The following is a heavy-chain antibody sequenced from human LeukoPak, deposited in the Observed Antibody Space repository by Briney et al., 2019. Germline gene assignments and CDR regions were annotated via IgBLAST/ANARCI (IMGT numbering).Heavy chain of an antibody. D-gene: IGHD3-10*01. CDR1: GGSISSYY. CDR2: IYYSGST. V-gene: IGHV4-59*01. CDR3: ARDRYYGSGSGAFDI. J-gene: IGHJ3*02. Sequence: SETLSLTCTVSGGSISSYYWSWIRQPPGKGLEWIGYIYYSGSTNYNPSLKSRVTISVDTSKNQFSLKLSSVTAADTAVYYCARDRYYGSGSGAFDIWGQGTMVTVSS.